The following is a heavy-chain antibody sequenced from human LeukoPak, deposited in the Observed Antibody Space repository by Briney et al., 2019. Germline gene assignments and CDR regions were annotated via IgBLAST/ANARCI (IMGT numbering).Heavy chain of an antibody. D-gene: IGHD3-3*01. CDR1: GFTFSSYS. J-gene: IGHJ5*02. Sequence: GGSLRLSCAASGFTFSSYSMNWVRQAPGKGLEWVSSISSSSSYIYYADSVKGRFTISRDNAKNSLYLQMNSLRAEDTAVYYCARDPRRFSREPYNWFDPWGQGTLVTVSS. CDR2: ISSSSSYI. CDR3: ARDPRRFSREPYNWFDP. V-gene: IGHV3-21*01.